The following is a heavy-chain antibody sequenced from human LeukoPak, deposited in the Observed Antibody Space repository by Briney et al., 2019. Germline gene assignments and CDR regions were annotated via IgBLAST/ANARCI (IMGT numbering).Heavy chain of an antibody. Sequence: GGSLRLSCAASGFTFSSYWMSWVRQAPGKGLEWVANIKQDGSEKYYVDSVKGRFTISRDNAKNSLYLQMNSLRAEDTAVYYCARGGGSLWFGELFWYFDYWGQGTLVTVSS. CDR2: IKQDGSEK. D-gene: IGHD3-10*01. V-gene: IGHV3-7*01. CDR1: GFTFSSYW. J-gene: IGHJ4*02. CDR3: ARGGGSLWFGELFWYFDY.